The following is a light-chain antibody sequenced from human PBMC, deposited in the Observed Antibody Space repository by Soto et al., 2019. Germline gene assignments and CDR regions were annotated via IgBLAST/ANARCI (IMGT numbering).Light chain of an antibody. V-gene: IGKV1-9*01. CDR2: PAS. CDR3: QHLRTHPFS. Sequence: DIQLTQSPSFLSASVGDRVTVSCRASQDISTSLAWFQQKAGKVPQLLVYPASTLQDGVPSRFSGSGSGTYFTLTIKNLQPQDFANYYCQHLRTHPFSFGQGTKVDIK. CDR1: QDISTS. J-gene: IGKJ2*03.